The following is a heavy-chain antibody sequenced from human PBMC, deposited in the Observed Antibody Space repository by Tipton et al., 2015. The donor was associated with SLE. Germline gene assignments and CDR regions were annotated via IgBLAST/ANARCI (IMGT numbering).Heavy chain of an antibody. CDR3: ARGDGYNTPFDY. CDR1: GYTFTNYY. V-gene: IGHV1-46*01. Sequence: VQLVQSGAEVKKPGASVKLSCKASGYTFTNYYMHWVRQAPGQGLEWMGIINHSDGYTRFAQKFQDRVTMTRDTSTSTVYIDLSSLRSEDTAVYYCARGDGYNTPFDYWGQGTLVTVSS. D-gene: IGHD5-24*01. J-gene: IGHJ4*02. CDR2: INHSDGYT.